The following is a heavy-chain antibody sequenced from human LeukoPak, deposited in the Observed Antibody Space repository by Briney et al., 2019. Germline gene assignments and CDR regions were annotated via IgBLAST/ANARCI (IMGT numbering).Heavy chain of an antibody. Sequence: SETLSLTCAVYGGSFSGYYWSWIRQPPGKGLGWIGEINHSGSTNYNPSLKSRVTISVDTSKNQFSLKLSSVTAADTAVYYCARDSPVFSSSGYYPLGYYGMDVWGQGTTVTVSS. CDR3: ARDSPVFSSSGYYPLGYYGMDV. V-gene: IGHV4-34*01. J-gene: IGHJ6*02. CDR2: INHSGST. D-gene: IGHD3-22*01. CDR1: GGSFSGYY.